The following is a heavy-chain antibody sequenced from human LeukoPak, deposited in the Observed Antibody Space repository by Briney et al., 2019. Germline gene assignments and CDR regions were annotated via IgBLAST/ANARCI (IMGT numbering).Heavy chain of an antibody. V-gene: IGHV4-39*07. D-gene: IGHD3-22*01. CDR1: GGSISSSSYY. CDR2: IYYSGGT. Sequence: SETLSLTCTVSGGSISSSSYYWGWIRQPPGKGLEWIGSIYYSGGTYYNPSLKSRVTISVDTSKNQFSLKLSSVTAADTAVYYCARWGIDSSGYYYGGGGYYYFDYWGQGTLVTVSS. J-gene: IGHJ4*02. CDR3: ARWGIDSSGYYYGGGGYYYFDY.